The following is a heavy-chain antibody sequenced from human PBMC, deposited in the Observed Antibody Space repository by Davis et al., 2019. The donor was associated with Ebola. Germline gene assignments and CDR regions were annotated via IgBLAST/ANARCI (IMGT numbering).Heavy chain of an antibody. CDR1: GFTFSSYG. CDR2: ISYDGSNK. J-gene: IGHJ6*02. D-gene: IGHD3-3*01. Sequence: GESLKISCAASGFTFSSYGMHWVRQAPGKGLEWVAVISYDGSNKYYVDSVKGRFTISRDNAKNSLYLQMNSLRAEDTAVYYCARHPTIFGVVTTPGMDVWGQGTTVTVSS. CDR3: ARHPTIFGVVTTPGMDV. V-gene: IGHV3-30*03.